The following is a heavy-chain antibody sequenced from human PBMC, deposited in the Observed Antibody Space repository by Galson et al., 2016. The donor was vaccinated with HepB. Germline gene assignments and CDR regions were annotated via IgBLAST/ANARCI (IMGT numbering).Heavy chain of an antibody. CDR2: VYYSGST. CDR1: VGSVSSGNYY. D-gene: IGHD2-21*02. Sequence: SETLSLTCTVSVGSVSSGNYYWSWVRQPPGKGLEWIGYVYYSGSTNYSPSLKSRGTISLDTSRNQFSLKLTAVTAADTAVYYCASAGIRLRTFYYYGMDVWGPGTTVTVSS. J-gene: IGHJ6*02. CDR3: ASAGIRLRTFYYYGMDV. V-gene: IGHV4-61*01.